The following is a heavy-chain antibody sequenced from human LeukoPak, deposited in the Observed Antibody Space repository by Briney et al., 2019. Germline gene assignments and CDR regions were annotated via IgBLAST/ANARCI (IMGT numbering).Heavy chain of an antibody. V-gene: IGHV3-48*03. Sequence: LSLTCAVYRGSFDGYFWNWVRQAPGKGLEWVSYISSSGSTIYYADSVKGRFTISRDNAKNSLYLQMNSLRAEDTAVYYCARGGPPFWGQGTLVTVSS. CDR3: ARGGPPF. J-gene: IGHJ4*02. D-gene: IGHD2-15*01. CDR2: ISSSGSTI. CDR1: RGSFDGYF.